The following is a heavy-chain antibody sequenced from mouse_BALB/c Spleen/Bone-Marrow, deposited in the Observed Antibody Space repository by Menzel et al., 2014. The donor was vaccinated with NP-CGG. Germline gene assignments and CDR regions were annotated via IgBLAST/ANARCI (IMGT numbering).Heavy chain of an antibody. V-gene: IGHV1S132*01. Sequence: QVQLQQPGAELVKPGASVKLSCKTSGYTFTSYWIQWVKRRPGQGLGWIGEIFPGTVTPYYNEKFKGKATLTIDTSSSTASIQLSSLTSEDSAVYFCARRGYGYLDYWGQGTTLTVSS. CDR3: ARRGYGYLDY. CDR2: IFPGTVTP. CDR1: GYTFTSYW. D-gene: IGHD2-10*02. J-gene: IGHJ2*01.